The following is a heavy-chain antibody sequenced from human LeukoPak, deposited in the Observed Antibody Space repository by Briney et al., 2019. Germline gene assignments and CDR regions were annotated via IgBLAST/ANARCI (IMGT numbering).Heavy chain of an antibody. D-gene: IGHD4-17*01. CDR2: INSDGSST. V-gene: IGHV3-74*01. CDR3: ARGLLSDYGDYTYGMDV. CDR1: GFLFSDYY. J-gene: IGHJ6*02. Sequence: GGSLRLSCAASGFLFSDYYMSWIRQAPGKGLVWVSRINSDGSSTSYADSVKGRFTISRDNAKNTLYLQMNSLRAEDTAVYYCARGLLSDYGDYTYGMDVWGQGTTVAVSS.